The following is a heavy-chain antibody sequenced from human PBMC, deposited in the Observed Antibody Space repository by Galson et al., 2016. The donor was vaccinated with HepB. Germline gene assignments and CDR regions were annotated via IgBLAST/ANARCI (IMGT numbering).Heavy chain of an antibody. CDR3: ARDLSPYCSGGVCYADF. CDR2: IWFDGSHT. Sequence: SLRLSCAASGFPFSTRAMHWVRQAPGKGLGWLALIWFDGSHTFYADSAKGRFTISRDNSKDALYLQMNSLRAEDTAVYYCARDLSPYCSGGVCYADFWGQGALVTVSS. D-gene: IGHD2-8*02. V-gene: IGHV3-33*01. CDR1: GFPFSTRA. J-gene: IGHJ4*02.